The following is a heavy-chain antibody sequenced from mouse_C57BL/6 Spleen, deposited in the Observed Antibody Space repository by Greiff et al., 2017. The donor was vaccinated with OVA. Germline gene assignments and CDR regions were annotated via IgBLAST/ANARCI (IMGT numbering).Heavy chain of an antibody. V-gene: IGHV1-82*01. CDR2: IYPGDGAT. J-gene: IGHJ4*01. Sequence: QVQLKQSGPELVKPGASVKISCKASGYAFSSSWMNWVKQRHGKGLEWIGRIYPGDGATNYNGKFKCKSTLTSDKSSSTAYMQLSSLTSEDSAVDFGAREGPTGGYAMDYWGQGTSVTVSS. D-gene: IGHD1-1*01. CDR3: AREGPTGGYAMDY. CDR1: GYAFSSSW.